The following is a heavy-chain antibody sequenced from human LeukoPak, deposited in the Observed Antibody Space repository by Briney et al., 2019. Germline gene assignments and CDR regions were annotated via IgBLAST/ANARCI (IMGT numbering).Heavy chain of an antibody. D-gene: IGHD3-10*01. V-gene: IGHV5-51*01. CDR3: ARLGGYGSGSPDAFDI. CDR1: GYSFTSYW. J-gene: IGHJ3*02. CDR2: IYPGDSDT. Sequence: GESLKISCKGSGYSFTSYWIGWVRQMPGKGLEWMGIIYPGDSDTRYSPSFQGQVTISADNSISTAYLQWSSLKASDTAMYYCARLGGYGSGSPDAFDIWGQGTMVTVSS.